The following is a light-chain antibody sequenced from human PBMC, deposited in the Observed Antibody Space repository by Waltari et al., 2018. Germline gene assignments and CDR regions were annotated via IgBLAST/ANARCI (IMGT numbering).Light chain of an antibody. V-gene: IGKV3-15*01. J-gene: IGKJ5*01. CDR3: QQYNRWPPIT. CDR2: DAS. Sequence: EVVMTQSPATLSVSPGERASLSCRASQSIATNLAWYQQKPGQPPRLLVYDASTRAPSIPARFKGSGYGTEFTLTISSLQSEDSAVYYCQQYNRWPPITFGQGTRLEI. CDR1: QSIATN.